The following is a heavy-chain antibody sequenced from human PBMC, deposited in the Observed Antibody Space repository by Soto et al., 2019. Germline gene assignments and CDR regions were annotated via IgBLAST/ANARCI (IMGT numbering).Heavy chain of an antibody. CDR1: GGSISSSSYY. CDR2: IYYSGST. V-gene: IGHV4-39*01. Sequence: QLQLQESGPGLVKPSETLSLTCTVSGGSISSSSYYWGWIRQPPGKGLEWIGSIYYSGSTYYNPALKSRVTLSVDTSKNQFSLKLSSVTAADTAVYYCARERSESHYYYGSGSSVGWGQGTLVTVSS. CDR3: ARERSESHYYYGSGSSVG. D-gene: IGHD3-10*01. J-gene: IGHJ4*02.